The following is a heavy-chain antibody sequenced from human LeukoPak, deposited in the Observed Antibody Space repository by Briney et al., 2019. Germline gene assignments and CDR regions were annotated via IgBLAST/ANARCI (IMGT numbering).Heavy chain of an antibody. CDR3: ARDFLLLRDALPSCKYYYYYYMDV. CDR2: IYTSGST. V-gene: IGHV4-4*07. CDR1: GGSISSYY. J-gene: IGHJ6*03. Sequence: PSETLSLTCTVSGGSISSYYWSWIRQPAGKGLEWVGCIYTSGSTTYNRSLKTGATMSGDWSKNQFSLNLGSVTPGDTPVYYFARDFLLLRDALPSCKYYYYYYMDVWGKGTTVTISS. D-gene: IGHD2-15*01.